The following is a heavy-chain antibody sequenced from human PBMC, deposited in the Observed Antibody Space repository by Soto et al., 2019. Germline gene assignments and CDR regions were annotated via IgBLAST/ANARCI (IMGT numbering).Heavy chain of an antibody. J-gene: IGHJ5*02. Sequence: QVQLQESGPGLVKPSETLSLTCSVSGDTLTSYCWTWVRQPPGKGLEWIGYIYYTGKTNYNPSLKSRVTISMDLSKNQFSLELRSLSAADTAVYYCARIILTGYYGLEPWGQGTLVIVSA. D-gene: IGHD3-9*01. V-gene: IGHV4-59*01. CDR1: GDTLTSYC. CDR3: ARIILTGYYGLEP. CDR2: IYYTGKT.